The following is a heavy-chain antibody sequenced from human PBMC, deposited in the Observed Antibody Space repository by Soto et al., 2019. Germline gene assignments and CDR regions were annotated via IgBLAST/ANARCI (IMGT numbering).Heavy chain of an antibody. CDR3: ARTRSYYYDSSGYYSDY. CDR1: GFSLSTSGMC. D-gene: IGHD3-22*01. J-gene: IGHJ4*02. Sequence: SGPTLVNPTQTLTLTCTFSGFSLSTSGMCVSWIRQPPGKALEWLALIDWDDGKYYSTSLKTRLTISKDTSKNQVVLTMTNMDPVDTATYYCARTRSYYYDSSGYYSDYWGQGTLVTVSS. CDR2: IDWDDGK. V-gene: IGHV2-70*01.